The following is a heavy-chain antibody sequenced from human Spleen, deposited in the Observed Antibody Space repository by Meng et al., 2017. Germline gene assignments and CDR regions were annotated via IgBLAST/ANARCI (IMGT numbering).Heavy chain of an antibody. D-gene: IGHD4-11*01. V-gene: IGHV4-34*01. Sequence: QVQLQQWGAGLLKPSETLSLTCVGSGGSLSDYYWSWIRQPPGKGLEWIGEINHSGSTNYNPSLESRATISVDTSQNNLSLKLSSVTAADSAVYYCARGPTTMAHDFDYWGQGTLVTVSS. CDR2: INHSGST. J-gene: IGHJ4*02. CDR3: ARGPTTMAHDFDY. CDR1: GGSLSDYY.